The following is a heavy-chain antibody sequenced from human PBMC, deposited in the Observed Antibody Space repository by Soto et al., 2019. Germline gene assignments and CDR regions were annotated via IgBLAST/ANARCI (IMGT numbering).Heavy chain of an antibody. CDR2: IYSGGST. Sequence: EVQLVETGGGLIQPGGSLXXSXAAXGFTVSXXYMSWVRQAPGKGLEWVSVIYSGGSTYYADSVKGRFTISRDNSKNTLYLQMNSLRAEDTAVYYCARETTVVTPRNYYYGMDVWGQGTTVTVSS. V-gene: IGHV3-53*02. CDR1: GFTVSXXY. D-gene: IGHD4-17*01. CDR3: ARETTVVTPRNYYYGMDV. J-gene: IGHJ6*02.